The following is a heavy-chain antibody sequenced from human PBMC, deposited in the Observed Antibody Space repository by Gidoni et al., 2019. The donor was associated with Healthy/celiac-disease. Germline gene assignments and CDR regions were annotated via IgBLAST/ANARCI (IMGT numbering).Heavy chain of an antibody. CDR2: ISAYNGNT. V-gene: IGHV1-18*01. CDR1: GYTFTSYG. D-gene: IGHD6-19*01. J-gene: IGHJ6*02. Sequence: QVQLVQSGAEVKKPGASVKVSSKASGYTFTSYGISWVRQAPGQGLEWLGWISAYNGNTNYAQKLQGRVTMTTDTSTSTAYMELRSLRSDDTAVYYCARDRGGQWSPSAGDYYYGMDVWGQGTTVTVSS. CDR3: ARDRGGQWSPSAGDYYYGMDV.